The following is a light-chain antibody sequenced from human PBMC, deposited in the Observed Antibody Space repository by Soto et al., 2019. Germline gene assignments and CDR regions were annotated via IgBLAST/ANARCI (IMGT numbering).Light chain of an antibody. CDR3: SSYTSSSTRL. Sequence: QSALTQPASVSGSPGQSITISCTGTSSDVGGYNYVSWYQQHPGKAPKLMIYDVSNRPSGVSNRFSGSKSGNTASLTISGPQAEDEADYYCSSYTSSSTRLFGTGTKLTVL. CDR1: SSDVGGYNY. J-gene: IGLJ1*01. V-gene: IGLV2-14*01. CDR2: DVS.